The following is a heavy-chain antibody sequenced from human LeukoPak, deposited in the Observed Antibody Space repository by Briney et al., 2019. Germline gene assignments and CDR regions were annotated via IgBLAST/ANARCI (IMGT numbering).Heavy chain of an antibody. CDR2: INPDGGRI. CDR3: ARVGTGSWYFDL. J-gene: IGHJ2*01. D-gene: IGHD3-10*01. V-gene: IGHV3-74*01. CDR1: GFTFSSYA. Sequence: GGSLRLSCEASGFTFSSYAMTWVRQAPGKGLVWVSRINPDGGRISYADSVQGRFTISRDNAKNTVYLQMNSLRAEDTAVYYCARVGTGSWYFDLWGRGTLVTFSS.